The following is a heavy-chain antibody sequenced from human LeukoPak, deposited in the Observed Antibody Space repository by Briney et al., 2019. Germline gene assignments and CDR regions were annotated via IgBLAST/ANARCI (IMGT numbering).Heavy chain of an antibody. Sequence: ASVKVPCKASGYTFTSYAMHWVRQAPGQRLEWMGWINAGNGNTKYSQKFQGRVTITRDTSASTAYMELSSLRSEDTAVYYCARDSRGIAAAAFDPWGQGTLVTVSS. J-gene: IGHJ5*02. CDR3: ARDSRGIAAAAFDP. CDR2: INAGNGNT. V-gene: IGHV1-3*01. D-gene: IGHD6-13*01. CDR1: GYTFTSYA.